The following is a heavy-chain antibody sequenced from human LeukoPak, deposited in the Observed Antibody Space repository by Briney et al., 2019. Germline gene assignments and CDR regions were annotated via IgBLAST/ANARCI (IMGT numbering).Heavy chain of an antibody. V-gene: IGHV3-23*01. D-gene: IGHD3-10*01. CDR2: ISGSGGST. CDR3: AMGSGSYTSGALWYAFDI. J-gene: IGHJ3*02. Sequence: GGSLRLSCAASGFTFSSYAMSWVRQAPGKGLEWVSAISGSGGSTYYADSVKGRFTISRDNSKNTLYLQMNSLRAEDTAVYYCAMGSGSYTSGALWYAFDIWGQGTMVTVSS. CDR1: GFTFSSYA.